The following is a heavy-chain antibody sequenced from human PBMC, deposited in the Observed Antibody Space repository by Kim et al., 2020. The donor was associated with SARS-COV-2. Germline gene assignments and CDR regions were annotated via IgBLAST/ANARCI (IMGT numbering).Heavy chain of an antibody. CDR3: ASLDSPKVPGVF. V-gene: IGHV3-7*03. J-gene: IGHJ4*02. D-gene: IGHD3-10*01. Sequence: YNADSVKGRFTMSRDNAKNSLYLEMNSLRAEDTAIYYCASLDSPKVPGVFWGQGTLVTVSS.